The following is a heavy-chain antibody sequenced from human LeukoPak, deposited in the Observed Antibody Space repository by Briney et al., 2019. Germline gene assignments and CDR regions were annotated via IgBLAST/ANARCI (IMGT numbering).Heavy chain of an antibody. D-gene: IGHD6-19*01. V-gene: IGHV4-59*02. CDR3: ARGRGGSGWIDY. Sequence: SETLSLTCTVSDGSVSTYYWSWIRQPPRQGKGWSGYNYNGVSTNVNTSIKIRVTISVDTSKNQLSPKLSSVTAADTAVYYCARGRGGSGWIDYWGQGTLVTVSS. CDR2: NYNGVST. J-gene: IGHJ4*02. CDR1: DGSVSTYY.